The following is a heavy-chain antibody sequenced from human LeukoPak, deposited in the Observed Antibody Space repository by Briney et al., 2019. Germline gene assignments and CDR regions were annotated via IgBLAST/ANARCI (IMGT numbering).Heavy chain of an antibody. D-gene: IGHD2-8*01. CDR2: LSGSGASA. Sequence: PGGSLRLSCEASGLTFRPYGMTWVRQAPGKALEWVSSLSGSGASAYYADSVKGRFIISRDNSKNTLYLQMNSLRAEDTAVYYCAKGQDTDGHPFDYWGQGTLVTVSS. V-gene: IGHV3-23*01. CDR3: AKGQDTDGHPFDY. J-gene: IGHJ4*02. CDR1: GLTFRPYG.